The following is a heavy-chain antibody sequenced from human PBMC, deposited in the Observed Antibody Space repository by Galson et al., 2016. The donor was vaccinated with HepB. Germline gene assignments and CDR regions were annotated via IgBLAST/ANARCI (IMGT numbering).Heavy chain of an antibody. CDR1: GYTFTSYA. V-gene: IGHV1-18*01. CDR3: ARLDTVSSGYYQDGWFDS. J-gene: IGHJ5*01. Sequence: SVKVSCKASGYTFTSYAISWVRQAPGQGLEWMGWISAYNGNRNYAQEVQDRVTMTTDTSTSTAYMELRSLRSDDTAVYYCARLDTVSSGYYQDGWFDSWGQGTLVTVSS. D-gene: IGHD6-19*01. CDR2: ISAYNGNR.